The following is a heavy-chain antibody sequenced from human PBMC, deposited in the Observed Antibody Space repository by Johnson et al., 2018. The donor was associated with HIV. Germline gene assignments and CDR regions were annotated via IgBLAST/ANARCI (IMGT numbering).Heavy chain of an antibody. V-gene: IGHV3-74*01. CDR3: VRGLDI. CDR1: GFTFSDHW. J-gene: IGHJ3*02. Sequence: VQLVESGGGLVQPGGSLKLSCAASGFTFSDHWMYWVRQAPGKGLVWVSRIKCDGRSTNYADSVKGRFTISRDNAKNTLYLQMNSLRAEDTAVYYCVRGLDIWGQGTEVTVSS. CDR2: IKCDGRST.